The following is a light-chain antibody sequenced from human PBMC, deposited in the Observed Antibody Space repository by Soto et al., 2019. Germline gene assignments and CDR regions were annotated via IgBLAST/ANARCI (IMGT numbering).Light chain of an antibody. Sequence: EIVLTQSPGTLSLSPGDRATLSCRTSQSVSSSYLAWYQQKPGQAPRLLIYGASRRATGIPDRFSGSGSGTDVTLTISSLEPEDFAVYFCQQYASSSYPFGQGTKLE. CDR3: QQYASSSYP. V-gene: IGKV3-20*01. J-gene: IGKJ2*01. CDR1: QSVSSSY. CDR2: GAS.